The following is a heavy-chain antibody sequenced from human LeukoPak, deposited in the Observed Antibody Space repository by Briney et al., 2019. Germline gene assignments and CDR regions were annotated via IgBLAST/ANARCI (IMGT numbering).Heavy chain of an antibody. Sequence: TGESLKISCKGSGYRFTSYWISWVRQMPGKGLEWMGRIDPSDSYTNYSPSFQGHVTISADKSISTAYPQWSSLKASDTAMYYCARRALPPAYCGGDCFDAFDIWGQGTMVTVSS. V-gene: IGHV5-10-1*01. J-gene: IGHJ3*02. D-gene: IGHD2-21*02. CDR3: ARRALPPAYCGGDCFDAFDI. CDR2: IDPSDSYT. CDR1: GYRFTSYW.